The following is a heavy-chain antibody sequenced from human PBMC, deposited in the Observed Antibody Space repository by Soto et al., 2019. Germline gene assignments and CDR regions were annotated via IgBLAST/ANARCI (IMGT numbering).Heavy chain of an antibody. CDR2: VVPNIGSR. Sequence: QVQLVQSGAEVKKPGSSVRVSCKASGGTFSSYTINWVRQAHGQGHGWMGRVVPNIGSRNFERKFQGRVTLTAGKSTRTADTELSSLTSEETAVSYWARGVRKTNWNDGNFDYWGQGTRVTVSS. J-gene: IGHJ4*02. V-gene: IGHV1-69*02. CDR3: ARGVRKTNWNDGNFDY. D-gene: IGHD1-20*01. CDR1: GGTFSSYT.